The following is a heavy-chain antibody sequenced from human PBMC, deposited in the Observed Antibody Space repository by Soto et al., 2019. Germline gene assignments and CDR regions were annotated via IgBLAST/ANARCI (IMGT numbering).Heavy chain of an antibody. CDR2: INPNSGGT. V-gene: IGHV1-2*02. CDR1: GYTFSGFY. J-gene: IGHJ4*01. CDR3: ASAAVTGTAGLDF. D-gene: IGHD6-19*01. Sequence: GASVKVSCKASGYTFSGFYMHWVRQAPGQGLEWMGWINPNSGGTKSAEKFQGRVTMTRDTSISTAYMELSRLTSDDTAVYYCASAAVTGTAGLDFWGHGTQVT.